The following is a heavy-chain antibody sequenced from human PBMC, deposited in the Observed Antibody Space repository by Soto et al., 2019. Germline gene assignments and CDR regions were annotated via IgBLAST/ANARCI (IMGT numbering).Heavy chain of an antibody. V-gene: IGHV3-33*01. Sequence: QVQLVESGGGVVQPGRSLRLSCAASGFTFSSYGMHWVRQAPGKGLEWVAVIWYDGSNKYYADSVKGRFTISRDNSKNTLYLQMNSLRAEDTAVYYCARDQVWSGYTYYYYYYMDVWGKGTTVTVSS. CDR3: ARDQVWSGYTYYYYYYMDV. D-gene: IGHD3-3*01. J-gene: IGHJ6*03. CDR1: GFTFSSYG. CDR2: IWYDGSNK.